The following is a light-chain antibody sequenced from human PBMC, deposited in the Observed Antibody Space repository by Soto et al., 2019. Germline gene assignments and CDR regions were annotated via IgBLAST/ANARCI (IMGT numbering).Light chain of an antibody. CDR1: SSDVGSYNV. CDR3: SSYASSSTFV. CDR2: DAS. V-gene: IGLV2-23*02. Sequence: QSAMTQPASVSGSPGQSITISCTGTSSDVGSYNVGSWYQQHPGKAPILMIYDASTRPSAASNRFSGSKCGNTASLTISGLQAEDAAYYYCSSYASSSTFVFGGVTKLTVL. J-gene: IGLJ2*01.